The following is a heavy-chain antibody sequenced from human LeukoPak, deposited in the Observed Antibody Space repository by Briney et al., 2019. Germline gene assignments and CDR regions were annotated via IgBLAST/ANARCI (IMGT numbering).Heavy chain of an antibody. CDR3: ARPGIAVAGEFFDY. CDR1: GFTFSSYS. V-gene: IGHV3-21*01. D-gene: IGHD6-19*01. Sequence: GGSLRLSRAASGFTFSSYSMNWVRQAPGQGLEWVSFIRSSSSYIYYADSVKGRFTISRDNAKNSLYLQMNSLRAEDTAVYYCARPGIAVAGEFFDYWGQGTLVTVSS. J-gene: IGHJ4*02. CDR2: IRSSSSYI.